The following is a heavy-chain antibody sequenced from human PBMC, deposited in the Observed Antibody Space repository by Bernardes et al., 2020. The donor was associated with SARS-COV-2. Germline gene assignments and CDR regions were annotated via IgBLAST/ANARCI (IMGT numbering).Heavy chain of an antibody. CDR2: FSADNGNT. J-gene: IGHJ6*02. V-gene: IGHV1-18*04. CDR1: GYTFTSYA. D-gene: IGHD1-26*01. CDR3: ARGVRGATYYYYGMDV. Sequence: ASVKVSCKASGYTFTSYAISWVRQAPGQGLEWMGWFSADNGNTNYAQKLQGRVTMTTDTSTSTAYMELRSLRSDDTAVYYCARGVRGATYYYYGMDVWGQGTTVTVSS.